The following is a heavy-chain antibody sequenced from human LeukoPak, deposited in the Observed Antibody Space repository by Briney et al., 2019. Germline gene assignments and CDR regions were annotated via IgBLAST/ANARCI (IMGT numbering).Heavy chain of an antibody. CDR2: ISGSGGST. CDR1: GFTFSSYA. J-gene: IGHJ4*02. V-gene: IGHV3-23*01. D-gene: IGHD1-26*01. CDR3: ARVGLVGDTEHYYFDD. Sequence: PGGSLRLSCAASGFTFSSYAMSWVRQAPGKGLEWVSAISGSGGSTYYTDSVKGRFTISRDNSKNTVFLQMSSLRAADTAVYYCARVGLVGDTEHYYFDDWGQGTLVTVSS.